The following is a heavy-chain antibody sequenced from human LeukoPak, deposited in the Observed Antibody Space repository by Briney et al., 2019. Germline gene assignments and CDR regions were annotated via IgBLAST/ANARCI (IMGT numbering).Heavy chain of an antibody. V-gene: IGHV4-39*07. J-gene: IGHJ4*02. Sequence: SETLSPTCTVSGGSISSSSYYWGWIRQPPGKGLEWIGSIYYSGSTYYNPSLKSRVTISVDTSKNQFSLKLSSVTAADTAVYYCARVDGAADTAMVPGNYWGQGTLVTVSS. D-gene: IGHD5-18*01. CDR1: GGSISSSSYY. CDR3: ARVDGAADTAMVPGNY. CDR2: IYYSGST.